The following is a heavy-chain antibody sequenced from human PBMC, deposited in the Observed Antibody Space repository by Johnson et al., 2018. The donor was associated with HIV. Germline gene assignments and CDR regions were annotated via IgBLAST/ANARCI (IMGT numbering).Heavy chain of an antibody. CDR1: GFTVSSTY. V-gene: IGHV3-11*04. CDR3: ARGMTTVTNHDAFDI. CDR2: ISSSGSTI. J-gene: IGHJ3*02. Sequence: QVQLVESGGDLIQPGGSLRLSCAASGFTVSSTYMSWIRQAPGKGLEWVSYISSSGSTIYYADSVKGRFTISRDNSKNTLYLQMNSLRAEDTAVYYCARGMTTVTNHDAFDIWGQGTMVTVSS. D-gene: IGHD4-17*01.